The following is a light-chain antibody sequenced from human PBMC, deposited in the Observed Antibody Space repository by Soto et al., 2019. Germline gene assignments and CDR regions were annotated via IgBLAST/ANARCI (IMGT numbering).Light chain of an antibody. J-gene: IGKJ5*01. V-gene: IGKV1-39*01. CDR3: QQTYSNSIT. CDR1: QSISIY. CDR2: AAS. Sequence: IQMTQSPSSLSASVGDRVTITCRASQSISIYLNWYQQKPGEAPKLLIYAASNLQSGVPSRFSGSGSGTDFTLTVNSLQLEDFATYYCQQTYSNSITFGQGTRLEIK.